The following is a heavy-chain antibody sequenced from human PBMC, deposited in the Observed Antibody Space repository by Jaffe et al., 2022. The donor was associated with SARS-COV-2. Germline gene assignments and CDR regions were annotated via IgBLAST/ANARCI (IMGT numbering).Heavy chain of an antibody. V-gene: IGHV3-13*01. CDR1: GFTFSSYD. J-gene: IGHJ6*02. Sequence: EVQLVESGGGLVQPGGSLRLSCAASGFTFSSYDMHWVRQATGKGLEWVSAIGTAGDTYYPGSVKGRFTISRENAKNSLYLQMNSLRAGDTAVYYCARDLNSGGMDVWGQGTTVTVSS. CDR2: IGTAGDT. D-gene: IGHD2-15*01. CDR3: ARDLNSGGMDV.